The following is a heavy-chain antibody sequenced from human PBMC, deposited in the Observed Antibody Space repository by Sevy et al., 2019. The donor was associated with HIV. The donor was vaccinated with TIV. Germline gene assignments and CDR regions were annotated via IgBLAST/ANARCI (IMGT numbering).Heavy chain of an antibody. D-gene: IGHD2-15*01. CDR2: IKSKTDGETS. J-gene: IGHJ4*02. CDR3: TTDVTSSVAAATFDS. CDR1: GFTFSNAW. Sequence: GGSLRLSCAASGFTFSNAWMNWVRQAPGKGLEWVGRIKSKTDGETSEYAAPVKGRFTISREDSKNTLYLQMNTLKAADTAVYYCTTDVTSSVAAATFDSWGQGTLVTVSS. V-gene: IGHV3-15*01.